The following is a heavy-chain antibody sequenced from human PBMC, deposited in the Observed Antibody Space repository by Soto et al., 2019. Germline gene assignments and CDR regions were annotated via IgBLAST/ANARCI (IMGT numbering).Heavy chain of an antibody. V-gene: IGHV3-9*01. J-gene: IGHJ4*02. Sequence: EVELVESGGGLVQPGRSLRLSCTTSGFNFDDYAMHWVRQAPGKGLEWVSGITWNSDIIDYADSVKGRFTVSRDNAKNSLYLQMNSLRAEDTALYYCAKELGPAPSLDFWGQGTLVTVSS. CDR2: ITWNSDII. CDR3: AKELGPAPSLDF. D-gene: IGHD7-27*01. CDR1: GFNFDDYA.